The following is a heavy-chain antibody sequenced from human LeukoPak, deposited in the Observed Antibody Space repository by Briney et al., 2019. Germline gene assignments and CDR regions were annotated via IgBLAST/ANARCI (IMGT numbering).Heavy chain of an antibody. CDR3: ARTGNTAMVPLDY. V-gene: IGHV4-4*02. D-gene: IGHD5-18*01. CDR1: GGSISGSNW. Sequence: SETLSRTCAVSGGSISGSNWWTWVRQSPGKGLEWIGEIYHGGSTNYNPSLKSRVTISVDKSKNQFSLNVNSVTAADTAVYYCARTGNTAMVPLDYWGQGTLVTVSS. CDR2: IYHGGST. J-gene: IGHJ4*02.